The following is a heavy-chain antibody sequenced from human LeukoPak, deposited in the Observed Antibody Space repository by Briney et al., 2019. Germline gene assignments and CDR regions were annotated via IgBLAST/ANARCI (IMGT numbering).Heavy chain of an antibody. J-gene: IGHJ4*02. CDR3: VKLRGIYLDFDS. V-gene: IGHV3-23*01. D-gene: IGHD1-26*01. CDR2: IIGSGGYT. Sequence: GGSLRLSCAASGFTFSSYAMSWVRPAPGQGLEWVSAIIGSGGYTYYADSVKGRFTISRDNSKNTLSLQMDSLRAEDTAVYYCVKLRGIYLDFDSWGQGTLVTVSS. CDR1: GFTFSSYA.